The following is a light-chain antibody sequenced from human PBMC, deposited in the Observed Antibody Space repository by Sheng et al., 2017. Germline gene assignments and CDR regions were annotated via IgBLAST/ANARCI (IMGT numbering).Light chain of an antibody. V-gene: IGKV1-5*03. CDR3: QQYFSYSS. Sequence: DIQMTQSPSTLSASVGDRVTISCRASQSINVWLAWYQQRPGKVPKLLIYQASTLHGGVPSRFSGSGSGTEFSLTISGLQPDDFATYYCQQYFSYSSFGQGT. CDR1: QSINVW. CDR2: QAS. J-gene: IGKJ2*01.